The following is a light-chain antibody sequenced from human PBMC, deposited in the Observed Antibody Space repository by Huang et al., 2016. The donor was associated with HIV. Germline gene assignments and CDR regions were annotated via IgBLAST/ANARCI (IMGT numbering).Light chain of an antibody. J-gene: IGKJ5*01. CDR1: PSVSTF. V-gene: IGKV3-11*01. CDR2: GPS. CDR3: QQHSYWPIT. Sequence: DIVLTQSPATLSLSPGERATVSCRAGPSVSTFLAWYQHKPGQAPRLLIFGPSSRAAGVPARFSGTGSGTDFTRTISSLEPSDVAVYYCQQHSYWPITFGRGTRLEI.